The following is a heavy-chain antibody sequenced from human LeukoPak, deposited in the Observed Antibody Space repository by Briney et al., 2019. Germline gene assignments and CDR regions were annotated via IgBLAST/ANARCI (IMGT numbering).Heavy chain of an antibody. CDR2: ISGSGGST. V-gene: IGHV3-23*01. J-gene: IGHJ4*02. D-gene: IGHD3-10*01. Sequence: GGSLRLSCAASGFTFSSYAMSWVRQAPGKGPEWVSAISGSGGSTYYADSVKGRFTISRDNSKNTLYLQMNSLRAEDTAVYYCAKHVLLWFGELLTPDNFDYWGQGTLVTVSS. CDR1: GFTFSSYA. CDR3: AKHVLLWFGELLTPDNFDY.